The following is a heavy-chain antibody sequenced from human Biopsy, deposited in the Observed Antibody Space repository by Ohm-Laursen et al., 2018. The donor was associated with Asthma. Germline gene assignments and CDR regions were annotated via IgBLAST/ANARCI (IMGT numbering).Heavy chain of an antibody. V-gene: IGHV3-23*01. J-gene: IGHJ4*02. CDR1: GFTFSNYV. Sequence: LRLSCSAPGFTFSNYVMSWVRQAPGKGLEWVSSITGSGGFTYYADSVKGRFTISRDNSRNTLHLQMNSLRAEDTAVYYCAKDVFPGWELRRGPDYWGQGTLVTVSS. CDR3: AKDVFPGWELRRGPDY. D-gene: IGHD1-26*01. CDR2: ITGSGGFT.